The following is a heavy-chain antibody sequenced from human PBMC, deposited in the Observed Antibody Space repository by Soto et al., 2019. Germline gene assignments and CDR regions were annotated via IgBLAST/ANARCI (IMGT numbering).Heavy chain of an antibody. Sequence: QVQLVQSGVEVKKPGASLKVSCKASGYTFTSYGITWVRQAPGQGLEWMGWISADNGVTNYAQKLQGRVNMTTDTSTTTDYMELRNLRSDDTSVYYCARRGVLPDYWGQGTLVTVSS. D-gene: IGHD3-10*01. CDR2: ISADNGVT. J-gene: IGHJ4*02. CDR3: ARRGVLPDY. V-gene: IGHV1-18*01. CDR1: GYTFTSYG.